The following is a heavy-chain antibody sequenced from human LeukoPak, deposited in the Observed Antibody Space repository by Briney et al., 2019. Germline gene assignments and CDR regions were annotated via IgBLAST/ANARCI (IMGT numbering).Heavy chain of an antibody. CDR3: AAGPWELDF. V-gene: IGHV4-4*09. CDR2: IYNGGNT. Sequence: SETLSLTCTVTGVSINTYYASWIRQAPGKGLEFIGFIYNGGNTNYNPSLKSRATISVDTSNNQFSLRLTSVTAADTAMYYCAAGPWELDFWGQGTLVTVSS. CDR1: GVSINTYY. D-gene: IGHD1-26*01. J-gene: IGHJ4*02.